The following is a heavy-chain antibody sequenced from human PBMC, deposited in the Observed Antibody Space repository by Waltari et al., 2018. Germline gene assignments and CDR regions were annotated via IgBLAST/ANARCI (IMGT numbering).Heavy chain of an antibody. Sequence: QVQLQESGPGLVKPSETLSLTRTVSGGSISSYYWSWIRQPPGKGLEWIGYIYYSGSTNYNPSLKSRVTISVDTSKNQFSLKLSSVTAADTAVYYCARGPGVRYFDLWGRGTLVTVSS. CDR3: ARGPGVRYFDL. V-gene: IGHV4-59*01. D-gene: IGHD3-10*01. CDR1: GGSISSYY. J-gene: IGHJ2*01. CDR2: IYYSGST.